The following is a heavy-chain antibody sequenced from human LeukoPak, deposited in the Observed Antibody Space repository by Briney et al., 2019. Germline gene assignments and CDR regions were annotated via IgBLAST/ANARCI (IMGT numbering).Heavy chain of an antibody. CDR1: GFTFGSYS. CDR3: ARVPPYDGCFDY. J-gene: IGHJ4*02. V-gene: IGHV3-21*01. D-gene: IGHD3-10*01. Sequence: PGGSLRLSCAASGFTFGSYSMNWVRQAPGKGLEWVSSISSSSSYIYYADSVKGRFTISRDNAKNSLYLQMNSLRAEDTAVYYCARVPPYDGCFDYWGQGTLVTVSS. CDR2: ISSSSSYI.